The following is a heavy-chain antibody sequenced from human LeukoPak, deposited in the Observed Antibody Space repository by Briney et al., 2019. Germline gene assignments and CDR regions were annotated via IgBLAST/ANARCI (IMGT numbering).Heavy chain of an antibody. CDR1: GFTFTING. Sequence: GGSLTLSCAASGFTFTINGMHWVRQAPGKGLEWVAAIWYDGSAKYYADSVKGRFTISRDNSENMLYLQMNSLRDEDTAVYYCARGLMTPNTYCDLWGQGTLVTVSS. V-gene: IGHV3-33*01. CDR3: ARGLMTPNTYCDL. D-gene: IGHD2-8*01. CDR2: IWYDGSAK. J-gene: IGHJ4*02.